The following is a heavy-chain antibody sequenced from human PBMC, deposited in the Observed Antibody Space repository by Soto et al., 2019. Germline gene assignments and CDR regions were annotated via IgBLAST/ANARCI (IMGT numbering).Heavy chain of an antibody. V-gene: IGHV5-51*01. CDR1: GYSFSSYW. CDR3: ARGFCISTSCYRGWDY. D-gene: IGHD2-2*01. J-gene: IGHJ4*02. CDR2: IYPGDSDT. Sequence: GESLKISCKGSGYSFSSYWIGWVRQMPGKGLEWMGIIYPGDSDTRYSPSLQGQVTISADKSITTAYLQWSSLKASDTAMYYCARGFCISTSCYRGWDYWGQGTLVTVSS.